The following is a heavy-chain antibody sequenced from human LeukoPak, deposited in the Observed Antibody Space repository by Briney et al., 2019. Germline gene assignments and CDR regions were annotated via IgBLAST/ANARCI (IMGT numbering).Heavy chain of an antibody. CDR3: ARVGFSLYDSSGFDAFDI. CDR2: INPSGGST. D-gene: IGHD3-22*01. J-gene: IGHJ3*02. V-gene: IGHV1-46*01. CDR1: GYTFTSYY. Sequence: ASVKVSCKASGYTFTSYYMHWVRQAPGQGLEWMGIINPSGGSTSYAQKFQGRVTMTRDTSTSTVYMELSSLRSEDTAVYYCARVGFSLYDSSGFDAFDIWGQGTMVTVSS.